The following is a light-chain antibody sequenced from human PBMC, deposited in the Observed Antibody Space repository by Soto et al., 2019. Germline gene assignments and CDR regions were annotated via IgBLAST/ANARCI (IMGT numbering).Light chain of an antibody. CDR3: CAYVGPRSYV. Sequence: QSALTQPASVSGSPGQSITISCTGTNNLVSWYQQHPGKAPKVVVYEGTKRPSGVSNRFSGSNSGGTASLTISGLQAKDEASYFCCAYVGPRSYVFGHGTKVTVL. V-gene: IGLV2-23*01. CDR1: NNL. CDR2: EGT. J-gene: IGLJ1*01.